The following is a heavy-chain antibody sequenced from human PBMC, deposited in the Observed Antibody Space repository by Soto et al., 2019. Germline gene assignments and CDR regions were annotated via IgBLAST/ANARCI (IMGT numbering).Heavy chain of an antibody. CDR1: GDRVSSNSAA. CDR2: TYYRSKWYN. D-gene: IGHD5-18*01. Sequence: PSQTLSLTCAISGDRVSSNSAACNWIRQSPSRGLEWLGRTYYRSKWYNDYAVSVKGRITINPDTSNNQFSLQLNSVTPEDTAVYFCARESSAMVRYYFDYWGQGTLVTVSS. CDR3: ARESSAMVRYYFDY. V-gene: IGHV6-1*01. J-gene: IGHJ4*02.